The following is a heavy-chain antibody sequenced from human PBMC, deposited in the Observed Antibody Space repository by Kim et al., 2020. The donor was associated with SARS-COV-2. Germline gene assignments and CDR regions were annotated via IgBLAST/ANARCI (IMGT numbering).Heavy chain of an antibody. D-gene: IGHD4-17*01. J-gene: IGHJ4*02. CDR1: GYTFTAYY. Sequence: ASVKVSCTTSGYTFTAYYLHWVRQAPGQGLEWVGWINPNSGGTNSPRNFRGRVTMTRDASISTAYMELTSLTSDDTAVYYCVRGWDYGYFWGQGTLVTVSS. CDR3: VRGWDYGYF. V-gene: IGHV1-2*02. CDR2: INPNSGGT.